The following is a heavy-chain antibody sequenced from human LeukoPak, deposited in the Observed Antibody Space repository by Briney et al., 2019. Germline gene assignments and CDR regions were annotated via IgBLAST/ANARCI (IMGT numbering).Heavy chain of an antibody. Sequence: PGGSLRLSCAASGFTFSNYWMHWVRQAPGKGPVWVSRINPDGNNTIYADSVKGRFTISRDNAKNTLYLQMNSLRAEDKAVYYCARGSDKTTFDYWGQGTLVTVSS. CDR3: ARGSDKTTFDY. D-gene: IGHD1-14*01. J-gene: IGHJ4*02. CDR2: INPDGNNT. V-gene: IGHV3-74*01. CDR1: GFTFSNYW.